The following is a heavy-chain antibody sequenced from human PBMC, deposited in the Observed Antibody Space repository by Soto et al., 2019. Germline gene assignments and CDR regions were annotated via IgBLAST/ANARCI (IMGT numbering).Heavy chain of an antibody. V-gene: IGHV1-69*06. Sequence: WASVKVSCKASGGTFSSYAISWVRQAPGQGLEWMGGIIPIFGTANYAQKFQGRVTITADKSTSTAYMELSSLRSEDTAVYYCADTYYDFWSGYSYYYYYGMDVWGQGTTVTVSS. CDR2: IIPIFGTA. CDR1: GGTFSSYA. CDR3: ADTYYDFWSGYSYYYYYGMDV. D-gene: IGHD3-3*01. J-gene: IGHJ6*02.